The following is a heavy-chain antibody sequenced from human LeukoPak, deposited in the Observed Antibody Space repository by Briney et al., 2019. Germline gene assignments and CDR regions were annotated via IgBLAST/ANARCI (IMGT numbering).Heavy chain of an antibody. CDR2: IKQDGSEK. Sequence: GGSLRLSCAASGFTFSSYWMSWVRQAPGKGLEWVANIKQDGSEKCYVDSVKGRFTISRDNAKNSLYLQMNSLRAEDTAVYYCARDRHCSGGSCNHVDYWGQGTLVTVSS. V-gene: IGHV3-7*01. J-gene: IGHJ4*02. CDR3: ARDRHCSGGSCNHVDY. D-gene: IGHD2-15*01. CDR1: GFTFSSYW.